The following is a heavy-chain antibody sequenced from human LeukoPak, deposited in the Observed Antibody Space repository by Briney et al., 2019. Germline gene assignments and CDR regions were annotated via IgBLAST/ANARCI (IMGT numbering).Heavy chain of an antibody. CDR2: IYYSGNT. J-gene: IGHJ5*02. CDR3: ARQAKYCSSTSCYTP. CDR1: GGSISSSY. D-gene: IGHD2-2*01. V-gene: IGHV4-59*08. Sequence: SETLSLTCTVSGGSISSSYWSWIRQPPGKGLEWIGYIYYSGNTNYNPSLKSRVTISVDTSKSQFSLKLSSVTAADTAVYYCARQAKYCSSTSCYTPWGQGTLVTVSS.